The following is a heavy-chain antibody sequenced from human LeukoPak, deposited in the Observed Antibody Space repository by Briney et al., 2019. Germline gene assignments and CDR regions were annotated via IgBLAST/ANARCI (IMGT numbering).Heavy chain of an antibody. Sequence: PSETLSLTCAVSGGSISSSNWWSWVRQPPGKGLEWIGEISHSGSTNSNPSLESRVTISVDKSKNQFSLELTSVTAADTAVYFCARVTATTPFDYWGQGTLVTVSS. CDR3: ARVTATTPFDY. CDR2: ISHSGST. V-gene: IGHV4-4*02. CDR1: GGSISSSNW. D-gene: IGHD2-21*02. J-gene: IGHJ4*02.